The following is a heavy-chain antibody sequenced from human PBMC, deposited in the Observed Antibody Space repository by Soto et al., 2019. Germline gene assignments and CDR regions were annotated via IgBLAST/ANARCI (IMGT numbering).Heavy chain of an antibody. V-gene: IGHV1-69*13. Sequence: SVKVSCKASGGTFSSYRINWVRQAPGQGLEWVGGIVPIRRTADYAQTFQGRVSITADESASTAYMELTSLESDDTAVYYCARDPLSSFAMDVWGQGTTVTISS. CDR1: GGTFSSYR. CDR2: IVPIRRTA. D-gene: IGHD3-10*02. CDR3: ARDPLSSFAMDV. J-gene: IGHJ6*02.